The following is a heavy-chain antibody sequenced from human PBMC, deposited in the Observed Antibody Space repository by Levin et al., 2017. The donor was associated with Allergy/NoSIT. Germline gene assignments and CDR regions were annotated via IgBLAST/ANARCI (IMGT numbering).Heavy chain of an antibody. V-gene: IGHV4-38-2*01. CDR3: ARQVGIAETYGY. CDR1: GYSISSGFY. J-gene: IGHJ4*02. D-gene: IGHD2-21*01. CDR2: IYHSGNT. Sequence: SETLSLTCAVSGYSISSGFYWGWIRQPPGKGLEWIGNIYHSGNTYYNPSLKSRVTIAVDTSKNQLSLELSSVTAADTAVYYCARQVGIAETYGYWGQGTLVTVSS.